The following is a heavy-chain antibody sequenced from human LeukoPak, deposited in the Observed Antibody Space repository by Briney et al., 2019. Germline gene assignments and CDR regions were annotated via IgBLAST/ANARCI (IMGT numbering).Heavy chain of an antibody. V-gene: IGHV1-46*01. J-gene: IGHJ4*02. Sequence: ASVTVSCTASGYTFTSYYMHWVRQAPGQGLEWMGIINPSGGSTSYAQKFQGRVTMTRDTSTSTVYMELSSLRSEDTAVYYCARDRNRAFDYWGQGTLVTVSS. CDR2: INPSGGST. CDR1: GYTFTSYY. CDR3: ARDRNRAFDY. D-gene: IGHD2/OR15-2a*01.